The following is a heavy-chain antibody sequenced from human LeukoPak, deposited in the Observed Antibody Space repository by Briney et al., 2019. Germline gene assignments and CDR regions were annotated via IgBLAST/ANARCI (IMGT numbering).Heavy chain of an antibody. J-gene: IGHJ4*02. Sequence: SQTLSLTCPISGDGVSSNSAAWNWITESPSRGLEWLRRTYYRSKWYNDYAVSVKSRITINPDTSKNQFSLQLNSVTPEDTAVYYCARDQRGYYDSSGYYYAIFDYWGQGTLVTVSS. CDR2: TYYRSKWYN. CDR1: GDGVSSNSAA. V-gene: IGHV6-1*01. D-gene: IGHD3-22*01. CDR3: ARDQRGYYDSSGYYYAIFDY.